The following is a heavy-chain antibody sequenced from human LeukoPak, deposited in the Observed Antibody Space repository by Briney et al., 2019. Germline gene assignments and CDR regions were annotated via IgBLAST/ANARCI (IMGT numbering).Heavy chain of an antibody. CDR2: IIPIFGTA. J-gene: IGHJ4*02. CDR1: GGTFISYA. V-gene: IGHV1-69*13. Sequence: SVKVSCKASGGTFISYAISWVRQAPGQGLEWMGGIIPIFGTANYAQKFQGRVTITADESTSTAYMELSSLRSEDTAVYYCARGAAAGRGPFDYWGQGTLVTVSS. D-gene: IGHD6-13*01. CDR3: ARGAAAGRGPFDY.